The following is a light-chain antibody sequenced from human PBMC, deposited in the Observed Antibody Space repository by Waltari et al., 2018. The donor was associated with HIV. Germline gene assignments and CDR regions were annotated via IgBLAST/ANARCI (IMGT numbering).Light chain of an antibody. CDR1: SSNIVTNY. V-gene: IGLV1-47*01. Sequence: QSVLTQPPSASGTPGQRVTISCSGSSSNIVTNYVSWYKQFPGTAPELVVYNTNQRPLGVPDRFSGSKSGTSASLAISGLRSEDEADYYCAAWDDSLSAWLFGGGTRLNVL. CDR2: NTN. J-gene: IGLJ2*01. CDR3: AAWDDSLSAWL.